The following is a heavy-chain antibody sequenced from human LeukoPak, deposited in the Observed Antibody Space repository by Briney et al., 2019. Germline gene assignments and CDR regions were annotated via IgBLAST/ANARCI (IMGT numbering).Heavy chain of an antibody. CDR3: ARGIQLTSYYYYGVDV. CDR2: ISSSSTI. CDR1: GFTFSSYS. D-gene: IGHD1-1*01. V-gene: IGHV3-48*02. J-gene: IGHJ6*02. Sequence: GGSLRLSCAASGFTFSSYSMNWVRRAPGKGLEWVSYISSSSTIYYADSVKGRFTISRDNAKTSLYLQMNSLRDEDTAVYYCARGIQLTSYYYYGVDVWGQGTTVTVSS.